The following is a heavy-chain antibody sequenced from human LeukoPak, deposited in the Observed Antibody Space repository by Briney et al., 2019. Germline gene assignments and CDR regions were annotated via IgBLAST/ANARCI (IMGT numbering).Heavy chain of an antibody. V-gene: IGHV3-30*04. CDR1: GFTFSSYA. J-gene: IGHJ4*02. CDR2: ISYDGRNK. Sequence: PGGSLRLSCAASGFTFSSYAMHWVRQAPGKGLEWGAVISYDGRNKYYADSVKGRFTISRDNSKNTLYLQMNSLRAEDTAVYYCAIGLEYSTSSDYSGQPTLVTVSS. D-gene: IGHD6-6*01. CDR3: AIGLEYSTSSDY.